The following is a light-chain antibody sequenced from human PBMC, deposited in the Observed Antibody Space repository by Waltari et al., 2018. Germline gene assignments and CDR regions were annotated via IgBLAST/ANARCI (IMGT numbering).Light chain of an antibody. J-gene: IGLJ2*01. CDR1: SSDGDGYNY. CDR2: DVT. CDR3: TSYISSSIVI. Sequence: SALTPPASLYGSPGQSITISCTRASSDGDGYNYVSWYQYHPGKAPKLGFYDVTNRPSVFSNRFSGSRSGNTASLTISGLKAEDEADYYCTSYISSSIVIFGGGTKLTVL. V-gene: IGLV2-14*03.